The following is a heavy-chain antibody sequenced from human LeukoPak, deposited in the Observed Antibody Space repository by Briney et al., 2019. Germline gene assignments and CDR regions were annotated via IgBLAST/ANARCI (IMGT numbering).Heavy chain of an antibody. CDR2: IYYSGST. V-gene: IGHV4-59*08. D-gene: IGHD2-2*01. Sequence: SETLSLTCTVSGGSISSYYWSWIRQPPGKGLEWIGYIYYSGSTNYNPSLKSRVTISVDTSKNQFSLKLSSVTAADTAVYYCARLYCSSTSCYEGGFDYWGQGTLVTVSS. J-gene: IGHJ4*02. CDR3: ARLYCSSTSCYEGGFDY. CDR1: GGSISSYY.